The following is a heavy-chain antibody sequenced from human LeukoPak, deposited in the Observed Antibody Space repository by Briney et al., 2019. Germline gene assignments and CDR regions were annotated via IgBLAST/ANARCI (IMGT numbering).Heavy chain of an antibody. D-gene: IGHD6-6*01. Sequence: KSSETLSLTCAVYGESFSGYYWSWIRHPPGKGLEWIGEINHSGSTNYNPSLKSRVTISVDTSKNQFSLKLSSVTAADTAVYYCARAFVRSIAARPYYYYGMDVWGQGTTVTVSS. CDR1: GESFSGYY. CDR2: INHSGST. CDR3: ARAFVRSIAARPYYYYGMDV. V-gene: IGHV4-34*01. J-gene: IGHJ6*02.